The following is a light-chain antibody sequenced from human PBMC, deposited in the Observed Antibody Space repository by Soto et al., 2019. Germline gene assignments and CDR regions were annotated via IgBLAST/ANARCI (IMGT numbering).Light chain of an antibody. CDR3: QQRSDSIT. CDR2: DAS. J-gene: IGKJ5*01. V-gene: IGKV3-11*01. CDR1: QSVNSK. Sequence: EIVMTQSPATLSVSPGERVSLSCRASQSVNSKLAWYQQKPGQTPRLLIYDASTRAPGIPARFSGRGSGADFTLTISSLEPEDFAVYYCQQRSDSITFGQGTRLEIK.